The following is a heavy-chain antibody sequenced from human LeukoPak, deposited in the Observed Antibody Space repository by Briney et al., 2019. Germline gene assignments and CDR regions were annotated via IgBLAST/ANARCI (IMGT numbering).Heavy chain of an antibody. CDR1: GFTFSTYA. D-gene: IGHD5-12*01. J-gene: IGHJ4*02. CDR2: ISYTSNYI. V-gene: IGHV3-21*01. CDR3: ARVIWRWLL. Sequence: GGSLRLSCAASGFTFSTYAISWVRQAPGKGLEWVSCISYTSNYIFYADSVRGRFTISRDNAKNSVYLQLNSLRVEDTAVYYCARVIWRWLLWGGGTLVTVSS.